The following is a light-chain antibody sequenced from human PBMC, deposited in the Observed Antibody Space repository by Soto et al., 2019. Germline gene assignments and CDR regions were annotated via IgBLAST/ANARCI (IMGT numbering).Light chain of an antibody. J-gene: IGKJ1*01. V-gene: IGKV3-15*01. Sequence: EIVMTQSPATLSVSPGQRATLSCRARQRVSSNLAWYQQKPGQAPRLLIYGPSTRATGIPARFSGSGSGTEFTLTISGLQSEDSAVYYCQQFNSWPGTFGEVNNVELQ. CDR1: QRVSSN. CDR2: GPS. CDR3: QQFNSWPGT.